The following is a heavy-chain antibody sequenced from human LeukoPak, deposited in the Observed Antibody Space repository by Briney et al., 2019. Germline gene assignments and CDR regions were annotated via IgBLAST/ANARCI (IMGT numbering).Heavy chain of an antibody. J-gene: IGHJ4*02. CDR1: GYTFTGYY. D-gene: IGHD3-22*01. V-gene: IGHV1-2*02. CDR3: ARDGSPHYYDSSGYYFY. Sequence: ASVSVSYKASGYTFTGYYMHWVRQAPGQGREGMGWINHNSGGTNYTEKFQGRVTITRDTSISTAYLELSRLRSDDTAVYYCARDGSPHYYDSSGYYFYWGQGTLVTVSS. CDR2: INHNSGGT.